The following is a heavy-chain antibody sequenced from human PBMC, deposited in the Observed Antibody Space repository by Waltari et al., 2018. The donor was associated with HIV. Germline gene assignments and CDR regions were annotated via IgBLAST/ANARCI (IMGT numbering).Heavy chain of an antibody. CDR1: GFTFTAFG. D-gene: IGHD6-25*01. CDR3: AKEQGYGGCGVFDN. V-gene: IGHV3-30*02. CDR2: IPYDGSTK. J-gene: IGHJ4*02. Sequence: QVQLVESGGGVVQPGGSLRLSCAASGFTFTAFGMNWVRQAPGRGLEWVAVIPYDGSTKYFADSVKGRFTISRDNSKSTLYLQMDSLRAEDTAVYYCAKEQGYGGCGVFDNWGQGTLVTVSS.